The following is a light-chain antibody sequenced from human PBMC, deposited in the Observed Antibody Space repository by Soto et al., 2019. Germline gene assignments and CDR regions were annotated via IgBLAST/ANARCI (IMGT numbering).Light chain of an antibody. V-gene: IGKV3-20*01. CDR2: GAS. CDR1: QSLSSNH. J-gene: IGKJ2*01. Sequence: EMVLTQSPGTLSLSPGERATLSCRASQSLSSNHLAWYQQKPGQAPRLLIYGASSRATGIPDRFSGSGSGTEFTLTINRLEAEDFTVYYCQQYGTSPRTFGQGTKLDIK. CDR3: QQYGTSPRT.